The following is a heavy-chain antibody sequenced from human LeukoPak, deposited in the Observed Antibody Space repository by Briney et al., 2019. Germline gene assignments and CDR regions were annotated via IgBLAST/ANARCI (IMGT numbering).Heavy chain of an antibody. V-gene: IGHV4-39*01. CDR2: IYYSGST. CDR1: GGSISSSSYY. Sequence: PSETLSLTYTVSGGSISSSSYYWGWIRQPPGKGLEWIGSIYYSGSTYYNPSLKSRVTISVDTSKNQFSLKLSSVTAADTAVYYCARQAGSGSYYGPPALMDVWGKGTTVTISS. D-gene: IGHD3-10*01. CDR3: ARQAGSGSYYGPPALMDV. J-gene: IGHJ6*03.